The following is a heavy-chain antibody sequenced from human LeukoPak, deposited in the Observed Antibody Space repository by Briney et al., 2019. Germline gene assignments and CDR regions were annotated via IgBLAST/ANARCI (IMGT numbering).Heavy chain of an antibody. Sequence: ASVKVSCKASGYTFTGYYMHWVRQAPGQGLEWMGWISAYNGNTNYAQKLQGRVTMTTDTSTSTAYMELRSLRSDDTAVYYCARITGYSSGPNWFHPWGQGTLVTVSS. J-gene: IGHJ5*02. V-gene: IGHV1-18*04. CDR2: ISAYNGNT. D-gene: IGHD6-19*01. CDR1: GYTFTGYY. CDR3: ARITGYSSGPNWFHP.